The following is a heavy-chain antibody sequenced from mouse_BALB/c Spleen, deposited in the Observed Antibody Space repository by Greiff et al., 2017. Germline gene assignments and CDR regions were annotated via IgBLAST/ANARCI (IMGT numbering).Heavy chain of an antibody. Sequence: EVQLVESGGGLVQPGGSMKLSCVASGFTFSSYWMSWVRQSPEKGLEWVAEIRLKSDNYATHYAESVKGKFTISRDDSKSRLYLQMNSLRAEDTGIYYCTPTWDGFAYWGQGTLVTVSA. D-gene: IGHD4-1*01. CDR3: TPTWDGFAY. J-gene: IGHJ3*01. V-gene: IGHV6-6*02. CDR1: GFTFSSYW. CDR2: IRLKSDNYAT.